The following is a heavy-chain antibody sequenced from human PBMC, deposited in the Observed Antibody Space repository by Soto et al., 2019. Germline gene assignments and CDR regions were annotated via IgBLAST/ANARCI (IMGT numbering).Heavy chain of an antibody. V-gene: IGHV1-69*01. CDR3: VRDRRISYSDPHDEFVASDYEV. CDR1: GGIFGSHG. D-gene: IGHD3-22*01. J-gene: IGHJ3*01. Sequence: QVQLIQSEAEVKKPGSSVRVSCTASGGIFGSHGFSWVRQAPGQRLEWVGGFIPIFRTLTYTEKFQARVRIAADESTNTVYLDLSSLTSEDTAVYYCVRDRRISYSDPHDEFVASDYEVWGQGTMVSVSS. CDR2: FIPIFRTL.